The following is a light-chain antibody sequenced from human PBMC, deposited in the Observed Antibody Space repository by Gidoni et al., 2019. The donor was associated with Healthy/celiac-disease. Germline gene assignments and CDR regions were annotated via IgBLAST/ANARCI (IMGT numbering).Light chain of an antibody. J-gene: IGKJ2*01. CDR2: GAS. CDR3: QQYGSSPPYT. V-gene: IGKV3-20*01. Sequence: EIVLTQSPGTLSLSPEERATLSCWASQSVSNSYLAWYQEKPGQAPRLLIYGASNRATGIPDRFSGSGSGTDFTLTISRLEPEDFAVYYCQQYGSSPPYTFGQGTKLEIK. CDR1: QSVSNSY.